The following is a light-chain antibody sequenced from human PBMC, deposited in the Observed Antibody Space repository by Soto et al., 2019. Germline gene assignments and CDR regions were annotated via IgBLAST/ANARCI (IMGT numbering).Light chain of an antibody. V-gene: IGKV3-20*01. Sequence: EIVMTQSPVTLSVSPGERATLSCRASQSVSSYLAWYQQKPGQAPRLLIYGASNRATGIPDRFSGSGSGTDFTLTISRLEPEDFAVYYCQQYGSSGTFGQGTKVDIK. CDR3: QQYGSSGT. CDR1: QSVSSY. J-gene: IGKJ1*01. CDR2: GAS.